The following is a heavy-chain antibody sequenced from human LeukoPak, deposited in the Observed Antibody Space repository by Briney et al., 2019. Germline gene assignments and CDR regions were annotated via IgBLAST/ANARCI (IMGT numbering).Heavy chain of an antibody. CDR3: ARQYYYDSSGPGGFDP. Sequence: PSETLSLTCTVSGGSISSRSYYWGWIRQPPGKGLEWIGSINYSGSTYYNPSLKSRVTISVDTSKNQFSLQLSSVTAADTAVYYCARQYYYDSSGPGGFDPWGQGTLVTVSS. D-gene: IGHD3-22*01. CDR2: INYSGST. J-gene: IGHJ5*02. CDR1: GGSISSRSYY. V-gene: IGHV4-39*01.